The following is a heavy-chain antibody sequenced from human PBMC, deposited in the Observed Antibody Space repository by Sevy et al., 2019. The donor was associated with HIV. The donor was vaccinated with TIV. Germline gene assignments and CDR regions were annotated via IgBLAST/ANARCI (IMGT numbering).Heavy chain of an antibody. D-gene: IGHD3-10*01. V-gene: IGHV5-51*01. CDR2: IYPGDSDT. J-gene: IGHJ5*02. CDR1: GYSFTSYW. Sequence: GESLKISCKGSGYSFTSYWIGWVRQMPGKGLEWMGIIYPGDSDTRYSPSFQGQVTISADKSIGTAYLQWSSLKASDTAMYYCATRRGDSDYYGSGSYYSPWGQGTLVTVSS. CDR3: ATRRGDSDYYGSGSYYSP.